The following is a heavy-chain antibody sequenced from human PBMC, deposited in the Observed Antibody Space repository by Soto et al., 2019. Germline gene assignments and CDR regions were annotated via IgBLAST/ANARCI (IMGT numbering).Heavy chain of an antibody. CDR2: IKSKTDGGTT. CDR1: GFTFSNAW. D-gene: IGHD6-13*01. J-gene: IGHJ6*02. CDR3: TTSIAAAEKYYYYGMDV. V-gene: IGHV3-15*01. Sequence: GGSLRLSCAASGFTFSNAWMSWVRQAPGKGLEWVGRIKSKTDGGTTDYAAPVKGRFTISRDDSKNTLYLQMNSLKTEDTAVYYCTTSIAAAEKYYYYGMDVWGQGTTVTVSS.